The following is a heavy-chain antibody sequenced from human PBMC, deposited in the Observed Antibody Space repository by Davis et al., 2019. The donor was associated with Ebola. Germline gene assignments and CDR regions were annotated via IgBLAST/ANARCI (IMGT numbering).Heavy chain of an antibody. J-gene: IGHJ4*02. D-gene: IGHD6-19*01. Sequence: GESLKISCAASGFTFSSYWMHWVRQAPGKGLVWVSRINSDGSSTSYADSVKGRFTISRDNAKNTLYLQMNSLRAEDTAVYYCARVSRSSGWDYWGQGTLVTVSS. CDR2: INSDGSST. CDR1: GFTFSSYW. V-gene: IGHV3-74*01. CDR3: ARVSRSSGWDY.